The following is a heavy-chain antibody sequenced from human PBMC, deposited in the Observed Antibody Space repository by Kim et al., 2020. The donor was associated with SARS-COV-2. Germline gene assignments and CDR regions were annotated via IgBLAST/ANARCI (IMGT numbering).Heavy chain of an antibody. V-gene: IGHV3-23*01. J-gene: IGHJ4*02. D-gene: IGHD3-9*01. CDR1: GFTFSSYA. CDR3: AKDHDDILTGYYSH. CDR2: ISGSGGST. Sequence: GGSLRLSCAASGFTFSSYAMSWVRQAPGKGLEWVSAISGSGGSTYYADSVKGRFTISRDNSKNTLYLQMNSLRAEDTAVYYCAKDHDDILTGYYSHWGQGTLVTVSS.